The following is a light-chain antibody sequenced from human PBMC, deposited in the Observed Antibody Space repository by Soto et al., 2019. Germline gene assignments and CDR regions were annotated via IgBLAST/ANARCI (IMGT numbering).Light chain of an antibody. CDR1: QSISSW. V-gene: IGKV1-5*01. CDR2: SAS. CDR3: LQHNSYPRT. J-gene: IGKJ1*01. Sequence: DIQMTQSPSTLSASVGDRVTITCRASQSISSWLAWYQQKPGEVPKRLIYSASSLQSGVPSRFSGSGSGTEFTLTISSLQPEDFATYYCLQHNSYPRTFGQGTKVDIK.